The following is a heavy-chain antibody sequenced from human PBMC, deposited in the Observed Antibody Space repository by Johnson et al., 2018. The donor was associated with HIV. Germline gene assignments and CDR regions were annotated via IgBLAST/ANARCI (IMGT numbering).Heavy chain of an antibody. D-gene: IGHD2-21*01. CDR1: GFTFSDYY. Sequence: QVQLVESGGGLVKPGGSLRLSCAASGFTFSDYYMSWIRQAPGKGLEWVSYISSGGGSIYYADSVKGRFTISRDNAKKSLYLQMNSLRAEDTAVYYCARVSILFIAADAFDIWGQGTMVTVSS. CDR2: ISSGGGSI. V-gene: IGHV3-11*04. J-gene: IGHJ3*02. CDR3: ARVSILFIAADAFDI.